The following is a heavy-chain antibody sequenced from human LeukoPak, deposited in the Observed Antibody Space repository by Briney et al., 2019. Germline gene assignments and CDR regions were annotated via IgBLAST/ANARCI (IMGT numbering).Heavy chain of an antibody. D-gene: IGHD5-12*01. CDR2: ISYDGSNK. CDR1: GFTFSSYA. V-gene: IGHV3-30*04. Sequence: GGSLRLSCAASGFTFSSYAMHWVRQAPGKGLEWVAVISYDGSNKYYADSVKGRFTISRDNSKNTLYLQMNSLRAEDTAVYYCARGGGYSGYDWTVDYWGQGTLVTVSS. CDR3: ARGGGYSGYDWTVDY. J-gene: IGHJ4*02.